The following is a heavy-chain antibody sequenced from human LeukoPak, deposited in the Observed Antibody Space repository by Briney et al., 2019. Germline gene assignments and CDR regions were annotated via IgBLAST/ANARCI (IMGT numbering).Heavy chain of an antibody. V-gene: IGHV3-30*02. CDR3: AKVEYQLLSDYYYYMDV. D-gene: IGHD2-2*01. CDR1: GFTFSSYG. Sequence: SGGSLRLSCAASGFTFSSYGMHWVRQAPGKGLEWVAFIRYDGSNKYYADSVKGRFTISRDNSKNTLYLQMNSLRAEDTAVYYCAKVEYQLLSDYYYYMDVWGRGTTVTISS. J-gene: IGHJ6*03. CDR2: IRYDGSNK.